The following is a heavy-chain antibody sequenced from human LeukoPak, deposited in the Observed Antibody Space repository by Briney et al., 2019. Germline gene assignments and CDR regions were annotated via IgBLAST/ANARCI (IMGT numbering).Heavy chain of an antibody. CDR2: ISGSGGST. V-gene: IGHV3-23*01. J-gene: IGHJ4*02. Sequence: GGFLRLSCAASGFTFSSYAMSWVRQAPGKGLEWVSAISGSGGSTYYADSVKGRFTISRDNSKNTLYLQMNSLRAEDTAVYYCAKDRLAGYSGYDSKDYWGQGTLVTVSS. CDR1: GFTFSSYA. D-gene: IGHD5-12*01. CDR3: AKDRLAGYSGYDSKDY.